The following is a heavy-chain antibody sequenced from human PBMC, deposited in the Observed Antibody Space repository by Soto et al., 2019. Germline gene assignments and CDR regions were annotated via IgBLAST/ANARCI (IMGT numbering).Heavy chain of an antibody. V-gene: IGHV3-49*04. J-gene: IGHJ6*02. Sequence: SLRLSCTASGFTFVDYALSWVRQAPGKGLEWVSFIRSKAYGGTTEYAASVKGRFTISRDDSKSIAYLQMNSLKTEDTAVYYCTGGYTVWGQGTTVTVSS. CDR2: IRSKAYGGTT. CDR3: TGGYTV. D-gene: IGHD6-13*01. CDR1: GFTFVDYA.